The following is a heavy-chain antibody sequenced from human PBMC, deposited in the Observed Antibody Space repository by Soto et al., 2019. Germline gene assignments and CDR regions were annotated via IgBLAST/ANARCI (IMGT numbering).Heavy chain of an antibody. CDR3: RKIGACSGGSCYLEYFQH. D-gene: IGHD2-15*01. Sequence: GGSLRLSCAASGFTFSSYAMSWVRQAPGKGLEWVSAISGSGGSTYYADSVKGRFTISRDNSKNTLYLQMNSLRAEDTAVYYCRKIGACSGGSCYLEYFQHWGQGTLVTVSS. J-gene: IGHJ1*01. V-gene: IGHV3-23*01. CDR1: GFTFSSYA. CDR2: ISGSGGST.